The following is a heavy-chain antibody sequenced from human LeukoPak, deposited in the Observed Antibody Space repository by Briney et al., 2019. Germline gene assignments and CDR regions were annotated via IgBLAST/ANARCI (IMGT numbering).Heavy chain of an antibody. CDR1: GYTFTSYD. CDR3: ARVPVSRYFDWPPQRYFQH. J-gene: IGHJ1*01. Sequence: ASVKVSCKASGYTFTSYDINWVRRATGQGLEWMGWMNPNSGNTGYAQKFQGRVTMTRNTSISTAYMELSSLRSEDTAVYYCARVPVSRYFDWPPQRYFQHWGQGTLVTVSS. CDR2: MNPNSGNT. V-gene: IGHV1-8*01. D-gene: IGHD3-9*01.